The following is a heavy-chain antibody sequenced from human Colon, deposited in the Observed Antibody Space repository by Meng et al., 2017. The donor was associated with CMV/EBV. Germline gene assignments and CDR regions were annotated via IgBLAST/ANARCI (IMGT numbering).Heavy chain of an antibody. J-gene: IGHJ4*02. CDR3: VRDRKAGIGHWNYFDF. CDR1: GFSFGIYW. D-gene: IGHD1-1*01. CDR2: IKEDGTEN. Sequence: GESLKISCAASGFSFGIYWMSWVRQAPGKGLEWVANIKEDGTENNYADSVKGRFTISRDNAKKSPYLQMNSLRAEDTAVYYCVRDRKAGIGHWNYFDFWGPGTLVPVSS. V-gene: IGHV3-7*01.